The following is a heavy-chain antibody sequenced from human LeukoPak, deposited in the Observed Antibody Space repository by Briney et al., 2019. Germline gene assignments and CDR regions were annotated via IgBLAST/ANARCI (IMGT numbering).Heavy chain of an antibody. D-gene: IGHD6-19*01. J-gene: IGHJ4*02. Sequence: ASVKVSCKASGYTFTGYYMHWVRQAPGQGLEWMGWINPNSGGTNYAQKFQGRVTMTRDTSISTAYIELSRLRSDDTAVYYCAIGLGIAVAGNHGLGYWGQGTLVTVSS. CDR2: INPNSGGT. V-gene: IGHV1-2*02. CDR1: GYTFTGYY. CDR3: AIGLGIAVAGNHGLGY.